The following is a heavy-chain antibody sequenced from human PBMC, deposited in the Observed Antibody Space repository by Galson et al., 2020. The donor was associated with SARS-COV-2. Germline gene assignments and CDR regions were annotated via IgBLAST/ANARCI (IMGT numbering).Heavy chain of an antibody. J-gene: IGHJ6*02. D-gene: IGHD2-15*01. CDR3: ARVGGMATTPANYFYYGLDV. Sequence: GGSLRLSCAASGFPFSSYSMNWVRQAPGKGLEWVSSISAGSSYIYYADSVKGRFTISRDNAKNSLYLQMNSLRADDTAVYYCARVGGMATTPANYFYYGLDVWGHGTTVTVSS. CDR1: GFPFSSYS. V-gene: IGHV3-21*01. CDR2: ISAGSSYI.